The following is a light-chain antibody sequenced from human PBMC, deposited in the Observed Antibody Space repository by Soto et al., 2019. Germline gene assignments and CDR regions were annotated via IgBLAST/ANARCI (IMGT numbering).Light chain of an antibody. CDR1: QTISTW. CDR3: QQYSPYQAT. CDR2: KAS. Sequence: DIQVTQSPSTRSASVGDRVTITCRASQTISTWLAWYQQKPGKAPNLLIYKASSLESGVPSRFSGSGSGTVFTLTMSRFQPDDFATYYCQQYSPYQATFGQGTEVDIK. V-gene: IGKV1-5*03. J-gene: IGKJ1*01.